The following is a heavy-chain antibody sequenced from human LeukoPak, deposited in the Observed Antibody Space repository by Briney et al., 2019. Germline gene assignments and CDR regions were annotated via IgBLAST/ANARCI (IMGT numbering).Heavy chain of an antibody. CDR1: GFTFSSYS. J-gene: IGHJ3*02. CDR3: AKDGSSGYYPYAFDI. V-gene: IGHV3-48*02. Sequence: PGGSLRPSCAASGFTFSSYSMNWVRQAPGKGLEWVSYISSSSSTIYYADSVKGRFTISRDNAKNSLYLQMNSLRDEDTAVYYCAKDGSSGYYPYAFDIWGQGTKVTVSS. D-gene: IGHD3-22*01. CDR2: ISSSSSTI.